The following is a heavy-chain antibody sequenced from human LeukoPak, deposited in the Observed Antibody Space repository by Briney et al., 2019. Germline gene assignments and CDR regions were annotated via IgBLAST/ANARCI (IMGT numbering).Heavy chain of an antibody. Sequence: PGGSLRLSCAASGFTFSNYDMSWVRQAPGKGLEWVSAISGTGDSTYYADSVTGRFSISRDNSKNTLYVQMNSLKTEDTAVYYCTTDNPAYGSGSYSSFDYWGQGTLVTVSS. CDR2: ISGTGDST. CDR1: GFTFSNYD. J-gene: IGHJ4*02. D-gene: IGHD3-10*01. V-gene: IGHV3-23*01. CDR3: TTDNPAYGSGSYSSFDY.